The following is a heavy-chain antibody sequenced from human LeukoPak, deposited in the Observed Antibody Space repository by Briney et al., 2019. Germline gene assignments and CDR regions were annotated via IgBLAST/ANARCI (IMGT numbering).Heavy chain of an antibody. J-gene: IGHJ4*02. CDR2: IYYRVTS. CDR3: ARAVGGDGSGSL. CDR1: GGSISSSSYY. V-gene: IGHV4-61*05. Sequence: SETLSLTCTVSGGSISSSSYYWGWIRQPPGKGLEWIGYIYYRVTSDYNPSLKSRVTMSVDMSTRQISLKLSSVTAADTAVYFCARAVGGDGSGSLWGPGTLVTVSS. D-gene: IGHD3-10*01.